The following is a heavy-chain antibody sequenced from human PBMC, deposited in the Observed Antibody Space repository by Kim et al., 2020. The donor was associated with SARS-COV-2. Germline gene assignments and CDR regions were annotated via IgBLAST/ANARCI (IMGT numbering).Heavy chain of an antibody. CDR3: ARDWTGEQPHYRHYYYYYGMDV. CDR2: INPSGGST. CDR1: GYTFTSYY. J-gene: IGHJ6*02. D-gene: IGHD6-13*01. V-gene: IGHV1-46*01. Sequence: ASVKVSCKASGYTFTSYYMHWVRQAPGQGLEWMGIINPSGGSTSYAQKFQGRVTMTRDTSTSTVYMELSSLRSEDTAVYYCARDWTGEQPHYRHYYYYYGMDVWGQGTTVTVSS.